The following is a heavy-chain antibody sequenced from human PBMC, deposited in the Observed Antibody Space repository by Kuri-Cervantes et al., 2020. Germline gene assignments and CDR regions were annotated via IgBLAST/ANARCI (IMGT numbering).Heavy chain of an antibody. CDR1: GYTFTSYD. CDR3: ARGRYDFWSGYWDYYYYYGMDV. CDR2: MNPNSGNT. V-gene: IGHV1-8*01. J-gene: IGHJ6*02. D-gene: IGHD3-3*01. Sequence: ASVMVSCKASGYTFTSYDINWVRQATGQGLEWMGWMNPNSGNTGYAQKFQGRVTMTRNTSISTAYMELSSLRSEDTAVYYCARGRYDFWSGYWDYYYYYGMDVWGQGTTVTVSS.